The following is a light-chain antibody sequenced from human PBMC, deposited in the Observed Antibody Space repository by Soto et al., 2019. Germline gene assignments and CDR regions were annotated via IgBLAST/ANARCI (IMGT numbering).Light chain of an antibody. Sequence: QSALTQPASVSGSPGQSITISCTGTSSDVGTYNYVSWYQQHLGKAPKLMIYDVSNRPSGVSDRFSGSKSGNTASLTISGLQAEDEADYYCSSYTGSSTSVVFGGGTKLTVL. V-gene: IGLV2-14*01. CDR2: DVS. CDR1: SSDVGTYNY. CDR3: SSYTGSSTSVV. J-gene: IGLJ2*01.